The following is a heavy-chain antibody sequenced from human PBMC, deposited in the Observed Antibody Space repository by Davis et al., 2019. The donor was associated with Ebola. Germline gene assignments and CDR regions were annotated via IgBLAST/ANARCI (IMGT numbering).Heavy chain of an antibody. J-gene: IGHJ6*02. Sequence: GEPLKISCAASGFTFSNFWMHWVRQAPGKGLVCVSRINNDGSITNYADSVKGRFTISRDNAKNTLYLQMNSLRAEDTAVYYCARDALVVGRLLDYSGMDVWGQGTTVTVSS. V-gene: IGHV3-74*01. CDR1: GFTFSNFW. D-gene: IGHD2-15*01. CDR2: INNDGSIT. CDR3: ARDALVVGRLLDYSGMDV.